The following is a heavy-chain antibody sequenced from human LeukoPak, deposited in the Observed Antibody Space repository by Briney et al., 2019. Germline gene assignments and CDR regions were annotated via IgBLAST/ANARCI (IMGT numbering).Heavy chain of an antibody. CDR3: AKQFVDV. D-gene: IGHD5-24*01. V-gene: IGHV3-23*01. J-gene: IGHJ5*02. CDR2: ISESGDDT. CDR1: GFTFTNFA. Sequence: GGSLRLSCAASGFTFTNFAMNWVREAPGKGLEWVSSISESGDDTAYADSVKGRFTISRDNSRNTLYLQMISLRAEDTAVYYCAKQFVDVWGQGTLVTVSS.